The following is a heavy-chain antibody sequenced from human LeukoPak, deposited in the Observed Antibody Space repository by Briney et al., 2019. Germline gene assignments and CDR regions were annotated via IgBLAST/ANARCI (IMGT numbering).Heavy chain of an antibody. J-gene: IGHJ4*02. CDR2: ISYDGSNK. V-gene: IGHV3-30*18. CDR1: GFTFSCYA. CDR3: AKINYGSGSYSFDY. D-gene: IGHD3-10*01. Sequence: GGSLRLSCAASGFTFSCYAMSWVRQAPGKGLEWVAVISYDGSNKYYADSVKGRFTISRDNSKNTLYLQMNSLRAEDTAVYYCAKINYGSGSYSFDYWGQGTLVTVSS.